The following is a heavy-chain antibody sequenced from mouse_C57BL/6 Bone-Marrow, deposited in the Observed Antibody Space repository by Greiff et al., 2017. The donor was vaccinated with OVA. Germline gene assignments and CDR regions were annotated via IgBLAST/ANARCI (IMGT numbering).Heavy chain of an antibody. V-gene: IGHV1-15*01. CDR1: GYTFTDYE. Sequence: QVQLQHSGAELVRPGASVTLSCKASGYTFTDYEMHWVKQTPVHGLEWIGAIDPETGGTAYNQKFKGKAILTADKSSSTAYMELRSLTSEDSAVYYCTRFPIYYYGSSFSYWYFDVWGTGTTVTVSS. CDR3: TRFPIYYYGSSFSYWYFDV. J-gene: IGHJ1*03. D-gene: IGHD1-1*01. CDR2: IDPETGGT.